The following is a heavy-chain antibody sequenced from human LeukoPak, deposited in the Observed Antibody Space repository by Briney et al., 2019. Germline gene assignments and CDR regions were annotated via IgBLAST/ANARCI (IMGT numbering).Heavy chain of an antibody. V-gene: IGHV4-34*01. CDR1: GGSLSGYY. D-gene: IGHD3-22*01. CDR2: INHSGST. J-gene: IGHJ4*02. Sequence: SETLSLTCAVYGGSLSGYYWSWIRQPPGKGLEWIGEINHSGSTNYNPSLKSRVTISVDTSKNQFSLKLSSVTAADTAVYYCARGYFGYYYDSSGYGHWGQGTLVTVSS. CDR3: ARGYFGYYYDSSGYGH.